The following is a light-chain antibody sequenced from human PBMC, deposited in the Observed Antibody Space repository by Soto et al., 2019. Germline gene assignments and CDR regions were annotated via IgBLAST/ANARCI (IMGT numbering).Light chain of an antibody. CDR2: GAS. J-gene: IGKJ1*01. V-gene: IGKV3-20*01. Sequence: IVMTQSPATLSVSPGESATFSFRASQSISSSYLAWYHQKPGRAPRLLIDGASSRATGIPDRFSGSGSGTDFTLTISRLEPEDFAVYYCQQYGSSGTFGQGTKVDIK. CDR3: QQYGSSGT. CDR1: QSISSSY.